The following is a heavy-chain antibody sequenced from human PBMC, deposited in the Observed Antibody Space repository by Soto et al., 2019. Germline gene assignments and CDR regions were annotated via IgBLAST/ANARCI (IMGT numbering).Heavy chain of an antibody. Sequence: GPTRVKPTQTLAPTRRFSGFSRSTRGVGVGWIRQPPERAPEWLALIFWDDDKRYSPSLKSRLTITKDTSKNQVVLTLTSMDPVDTATYYCARILTGTGGHFDYWGQGTLVTVAS. CDR3: ARILTGTGGHFDY. CDR1: GFSRSTRGVG. D-gene: IGHD2-8*02. V-gene: IGHV2-5*02. J-gene: IGHJ4*02. CDR2: IFWDDDK.